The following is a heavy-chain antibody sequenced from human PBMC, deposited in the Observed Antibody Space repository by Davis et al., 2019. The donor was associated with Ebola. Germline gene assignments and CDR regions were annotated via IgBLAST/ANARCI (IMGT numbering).Heavy chain of an antibody. Sequence: PGGSLRLSCAASGFTFSSYYMSWVRQAPGKGLEWVANIRQDGSDKYYVDSVNGRFTISRDNAKNSLYLQMNSLRAEDTAVYYCAREAIVGGTDDAFDIWGQVTMVTVSS. CDR2: IRQDGSDK. V-gene: IGHV3-7*03. CDR1: GFTFSSYY. J-gene: IGHJ3*02. CDR3: AREAIVGGTDDAFDI. D-gene: IGHD1-26*01.